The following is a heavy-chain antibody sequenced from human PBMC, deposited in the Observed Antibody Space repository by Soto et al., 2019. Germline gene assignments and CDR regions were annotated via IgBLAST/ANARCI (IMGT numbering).Heavy chain of an antibody. V-gene: IGHV4-59*08. Sequence: SETLSLTCPVSGGSLNGYYWSWVRHPPGKGLEWIGYIYYSGSTNYNPSLKSRVTISVDTSKNQFSLKLSSVTAADTAVYYCARSKRRRVYWFDPWGQGTLVTVSS. J-gene: IGHJ5*02. CDR3: ARSKRRRVYWFDP. CDR1: GGSLNGYY. CDR2: IYYSGST. D-gene: IGHD3-10*01.